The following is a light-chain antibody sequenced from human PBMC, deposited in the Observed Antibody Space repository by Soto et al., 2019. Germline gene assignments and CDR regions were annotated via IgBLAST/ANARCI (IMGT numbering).Light chain of an antibody. CDR3: QQSYSIPFT. CDR1: QGISTY. V-gene: IGKV1-39*01. CDR2: DTS. Sequence: DIQMTQSPSSLSASVGDIVTITCWAGQGISTYLNWYQQKPGKAPKILIYDTSSLQIGVPARFSGSGSGTEFTLTISSLQPEDFATYYCQQSYSIPFTFGPGTKVDFK. J-gene: IGKJ3*01.